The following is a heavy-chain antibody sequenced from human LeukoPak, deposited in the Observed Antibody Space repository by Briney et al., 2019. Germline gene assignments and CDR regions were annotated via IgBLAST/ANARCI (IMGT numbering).Heavy chain of an antibody. CDR1: GGSISSSSYY. Sequence: SETLSLTCTVSGGSISSSSYYWGWIRQPPGKGLEWIGSIYYSGSTYYNPSLKSRVTISVDTSKNQFSLKLSSVTAADTAVYYCARALRGDWFDPWGQGTLVTVSS. CDR2: IYYSGST. V-gene: IGHV4-39*07. J-gene: IGHJ5*02. CDR3: ARALRGDWFDP.